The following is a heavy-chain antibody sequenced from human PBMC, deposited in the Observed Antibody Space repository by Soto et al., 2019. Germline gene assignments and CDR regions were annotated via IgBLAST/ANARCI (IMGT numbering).Heavy chain of an antibody. CDR1: GYTFTSYG. J-gene: IGHJ5*02. D-gene: IGHD3-10*02. CDR2: ISAYNGNT. Sequence: ASVKVSCKASGYTFTSYGISWVRQAPGQGLEWMGWISAYNGNTNYAQKLQGRVTMTTDTSTSTAHMELRSLRSDDTAVYYCARDIYFRIRGFDPWGQGTLVTVSS. V-gene: IGHV1-18*01. CDR3: ARDIYFRIRGFDP.